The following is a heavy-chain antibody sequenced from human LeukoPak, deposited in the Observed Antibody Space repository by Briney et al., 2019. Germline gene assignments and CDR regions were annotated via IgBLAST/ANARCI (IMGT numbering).Heavy chain of an antibody. V-gene: IGHV3-48*01. Sequence: GGSLRLSCAASGFTFSTNSMNWVRQAPGKGLEWVSYISSSSSTIYFADSVKGRFTISRDNAKNSLFLQMNSLRSEDTAVYYCARGPSRDYGSGSSWFDPWGQGTLVTVSS. D-gene: IGHD3-10*01. CDR2: ISSSSSTI. CDR1: GFTFSTNS. J-gene: IGHJ5*02. CDR3: ARGPSRDYGSGSSWFDP.